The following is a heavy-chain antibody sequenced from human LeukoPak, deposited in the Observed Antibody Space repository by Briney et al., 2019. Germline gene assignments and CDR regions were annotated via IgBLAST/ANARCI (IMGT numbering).Heavy chain of an antibody. CDR2: IRYDGSNE. CDR1: GFTFTSYG. CDR3: AKVADYGIPRIWSYFDY. D-gene: IGHD3-9*01. Sequence: PGGSLRLSCAASGFTFTSYGMHWVRQAPGKGLEWVAFIRYDGSNESYADSVKGRFIISRDNSKNTLYLQMNSLRTEDTAVYYCAKVADYGIPRIWSYFDYWGQGTLVTVSS. V-gene: IGHV3-30*02. J-gene: IGHJ4*02.